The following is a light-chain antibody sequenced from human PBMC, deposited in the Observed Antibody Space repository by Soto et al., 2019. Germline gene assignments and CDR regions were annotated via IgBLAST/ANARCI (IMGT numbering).Light chain of an antibody. Sequence: DIQMTQSPSSLSASVGDRVTITCRASQSISRNLNWYQHKPGKATKLLIYAAYSLQNGVPSRFSRGGSGTEFTLSISSLKAEDFGTYYYQQSYPTASITFGQGTRLEIK. J-gene: IGKJ5*01. CDR3: QQSYPTASIT. CDR2: AAY. V-gene: IGKV1-39*01. CDR1: QSISRN.